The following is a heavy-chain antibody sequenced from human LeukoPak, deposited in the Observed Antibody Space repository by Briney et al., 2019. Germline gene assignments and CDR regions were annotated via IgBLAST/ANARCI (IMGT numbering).Heavy chain of an antibody. CDR3: ARGDGYSGYTAPFGFDY. CDR2: ISYDGSNK. V-gene: IGHV3-30*03. Sequence: GGPLRLSCAASGFTVSSNYMRWPRQAPGKGLEWVADISYDGSNKYYADSVKVRFTIARDNSKTKLYLQMNSLRAEDTAVYYCARGDGYSGYTAPFGFDYWGQGTLVTVSS. J-gene: IGHJ4*02. D-gene: IGHD5-12*01. CDR1: GFTVSSNY.